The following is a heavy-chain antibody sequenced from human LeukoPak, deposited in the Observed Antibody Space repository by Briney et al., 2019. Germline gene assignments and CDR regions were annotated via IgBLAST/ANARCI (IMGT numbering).Heavy chain of an antibody. CDR2: INPNSGGT. Sequence: ASVKVSCKASGYTFTGYYMHWVRQAPGQGLEWMGWINPNSGGTNYAQKFQGWVTMTRDMSISTAYMELSRLRSDDTAVYYCARGANTVTTGKKLRNFDYWGQGTLVTVSS. J-gene: IGHJ4*02. CDR1: GYTFTGYY. D-gene: IGHD4-17*01. CDR3: ARGANTVTTGKKLRNFDY. V-gene: IGHV1-2*04.